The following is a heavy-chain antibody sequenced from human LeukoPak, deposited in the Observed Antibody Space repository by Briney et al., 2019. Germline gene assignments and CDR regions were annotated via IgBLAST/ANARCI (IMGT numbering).Heavy chain of an antibody. J-gene: IGHJ3*02. Sequence: ASVKVSCKASGYTFTGYNMHWVRQAPGQGLEWMGWINPNSGGTNYAQKFQGRVTMTRDTSISTAYMELSRLRSDDTAVYYCARGATSSGYYLAGAFDIWGQGTMVTVSS. CDR3: ARGATSSGYYLAGAFDI. V-gene: IGHV1-2*02. D-gene: IGHD3-22*01. CDR1: GYTFTGYN. CDR2: INPNSGGT.